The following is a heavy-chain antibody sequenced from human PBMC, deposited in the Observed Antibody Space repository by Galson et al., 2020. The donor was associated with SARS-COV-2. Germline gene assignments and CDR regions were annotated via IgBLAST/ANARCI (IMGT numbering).Heavy chain of an antibody. CDR1: GFTFSRNG. V-gene: IGHV3-30*18. Sequence: TGGSLRLSCAASGFTFSRNGMHWVRQAPGKGLEWVAVISFDGSNKYYADSVKGRFTISRDNSKNTLYLQMNSLRVEDTAVYYCAKAYSSSSGLDYWGQGTLVTVSS. D-gene: IGHD6-6*01. J-gene: IGHJ4*02. CDR2: ISFDGSNK. CDR3: AKAYSSSSGLDY.